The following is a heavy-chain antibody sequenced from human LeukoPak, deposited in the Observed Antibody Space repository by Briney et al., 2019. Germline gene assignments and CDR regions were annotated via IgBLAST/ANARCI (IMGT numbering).Heavy chain of an antibody. CDR3: AKDFSVYYYDSRVLDY. CDR1: GFTFSSYG. V-gene: IGHV3-30*02. CDR2: IRYDGSNK. D-gene: IGHD3-22*01. J-gene: IGHJ4*02. Sequence: TGGSLRLSCAASGFTFSSYGMHWVRQAPGKGLEWVAFIRYDGSNKYYADSVKGRFTISRDNSKKTLYLQMNSLRPEDTAVYYCAKDFSVYYYDSRVLDYWGQRTLVTVSS.